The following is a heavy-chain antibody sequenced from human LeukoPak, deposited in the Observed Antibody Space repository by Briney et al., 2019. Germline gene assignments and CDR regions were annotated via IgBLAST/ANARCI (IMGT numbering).Heavy chain of an antibody. CDR3: ARDPHSSSWYLPDYYYYGMDV. CDR1: GYTFTSHA. V-gene: IGHV7-4-1*02. J-gene: IGHJ6*02. CDR2: INTNTGNP. D-gene: IGHD6-13*01. Sequence: ASVTVSFTDSGYTFTSHAINWVRQAPGQGLEWMGWINTNTGNPTYAQGFTGRFVFSLDTSVSTAYLQISSLKAEDTAVYYCARDPHSSSWYLPDYYYYGMDVWGQGTTVTVSS.